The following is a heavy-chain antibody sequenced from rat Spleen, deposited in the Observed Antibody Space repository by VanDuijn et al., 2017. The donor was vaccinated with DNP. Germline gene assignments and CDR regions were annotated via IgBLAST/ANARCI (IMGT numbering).Heavy chain of an antibody. CDR3: TRDDIGTTRFDY. Sequence: QVQLKESGPGLVQPSQTLSLTCTVSGFSLTIYGVSWVRPPPGKGLEWIAAISSGGSTYYNSALKSRLSISRDTSKSQVFLKMNSLQTEDTAIYFCTRDDIGTTRFDYWGQGVMVTVSS. CDR2: ISSGGST. D-gene: IGHD1-5*01. J-gene: IGHJ2*01. CDR1: GFSLTIYG. V-gene: IGHV2S12*01.